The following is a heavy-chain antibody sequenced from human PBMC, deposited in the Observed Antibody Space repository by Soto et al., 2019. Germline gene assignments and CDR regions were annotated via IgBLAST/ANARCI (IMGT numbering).Heavy chain of an antibody. V-gene: IGHV1-2*02. CDR3: ARKHSLDYIRWGLDP. CDR2: INPKSDDT. D-gene: IGHD4-4*01. CDR1: GYPFSDNQ. J-gene: IGHJ5*02. Sequence: GKVSCKASGYPFSDNQIHWLRRAPGQGLEWMGRINPKSDDTNYAQKFQGRVTMTRDTSIDTAYLELTGLTSDDTATYYCARKHSLDYIRWGLDPWGQGTLVTVSS.